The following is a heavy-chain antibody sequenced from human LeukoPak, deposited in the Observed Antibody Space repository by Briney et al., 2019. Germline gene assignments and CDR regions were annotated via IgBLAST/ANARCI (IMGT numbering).Heavy chain of an antibody. V-gene: IGHV4-30-4*01. Sequence: SETLSLTCTVSGGSISSGDYYWSWIRQPPGKGLEWIGYIYYSGSTYYNPSLKSRVTISVDTSKNQFSLKLSSVTAADTAVYYCARQNDFWSGYFLWGQGALVTVSS. D-gene: IGHD3-3*01. CDR1: GGSISSGDYY. CDR3: ARQNDFWSGYFL. CDR2: IYYSGST. J-gene: IGHJ4*02.